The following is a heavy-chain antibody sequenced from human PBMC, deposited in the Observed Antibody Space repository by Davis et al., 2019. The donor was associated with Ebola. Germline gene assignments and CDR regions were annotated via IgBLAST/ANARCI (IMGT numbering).Heavy chain of an antibody. D-gene: IGHD4-11*01. CDR1: GGSISSYY. V-gene: IGHV4-4*07. CDR3: ARVVTTVTKSSNWFDP. J-gene: IGHJ5*02. CDR2: IYTSGST. Sequence: PSETLSLTCTVSGGSISSYYWSWIRQPAGKGLEWIGRIYTSGSTNYNPSLKSRVTMSVDTSKNQFSLKLSSVTAADTAVYYCARVVTTVTKSSNWFDPWGQGTLVTVSS.